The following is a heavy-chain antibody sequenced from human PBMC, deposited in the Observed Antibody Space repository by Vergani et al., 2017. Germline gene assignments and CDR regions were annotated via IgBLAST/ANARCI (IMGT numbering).Heavy chain of an antibody. CDR1: GFTFTSSA. Sequence: QLVQSGAEVKKPGSSVKVSCKASGFTFTSSAMQWVRQARGQRLEWIGWIVVGSGNTNYAQKFQERVTITRDMSTSTAYMELSRLRSDDTAVYYCAREKDCSSTSCLNHYYYYGMDVWGQGTTVTVSS. J-gene: IGHJ6*02. D-gene: IGHD2-2*01. CDR2: IVVGSGNT. CDR3: AREKDCSSTSCLNHYYYYGMDV. V-gene: IGHV1-58*02.